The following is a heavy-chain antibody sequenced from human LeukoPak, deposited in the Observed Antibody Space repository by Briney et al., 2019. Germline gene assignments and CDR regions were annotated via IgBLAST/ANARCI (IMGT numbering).Heavy chain of an antibody. CDR1: GFTFSSYW. Sequence: PGGSLRLFCAASGFTFSSYWMSWVRQARGKGLEGVANIKQDGSEKYYVDSVKGPLTISRDNAKNSLYLQMSSLRAEDTAVYYCARDTYDFWSGIPYYFDYCGQGTLVTVSS. V-gene: IGHV3-7*01. D-gene: IGHD3-3*01. CDR2: IKQDGSEK. J-gene: IGHJ4*02. CDR3: ARDTYDFWSGIPYYFDY.